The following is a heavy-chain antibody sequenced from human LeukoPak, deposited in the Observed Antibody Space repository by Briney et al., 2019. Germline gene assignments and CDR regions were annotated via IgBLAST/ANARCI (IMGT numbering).Heavy chain of an antibody. Sequence: SETLSLTCTVSGGSMSSYYWSWIRQPPGKGLEWIGYIYDSGSTNHNPSLKSRVTISVDTSKNQFSLKLRSVTAADTAVYYCARTTVTVSHFDYWGQGTLVTVSS. D-gene: IGHD4-17*01. CDR3: ARTTVTVSHFDY. J-gene: IGHJ4*02. CDR1: GGSMSSYY. CDR2: IYDSGST. V-gene: IGHV4-59*08.